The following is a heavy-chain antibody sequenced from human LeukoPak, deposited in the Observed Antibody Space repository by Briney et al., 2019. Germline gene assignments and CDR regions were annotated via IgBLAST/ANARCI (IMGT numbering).Heavy chain of an antibody. CDR3: ARSAGVPGLVVVINPGDY. J-gene: IGHJ4*02. V-gene: IGHV3-21*01. D-gene: IGHD3-22*01. Sequence: PGGSLRLSCAASGFTFSSYSMNWVRQAPGKGLEWVSSIRSSSSYIYYADSVKGRFTISRDNAKNSLYLQMNSLRAEDTAVYYCARSAGVPGLVVVINPGDYWGQGTLVTVSS. CDR1: GFTFSSYS. CDR2: IRSSSSYI.